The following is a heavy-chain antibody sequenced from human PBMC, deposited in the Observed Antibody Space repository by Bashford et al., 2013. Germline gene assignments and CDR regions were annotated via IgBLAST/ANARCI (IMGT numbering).Heavy chain of an antibody. D-gene: IGHD2-15*01. CDR3: ARKRVVRPPSDIDTYHFEN. V-gene: IGHV1-18*01. CDR2: INPRRGNT. CDR1: GYTFTSYG. J-gene: IGHJ4*02. Sequence: VASVKVSCKASGYTFTSYGISWVRQAPGQGLEWMGWINPRRGNTKFSQKFQDRVTITRDSSANTAYMELSSLRSADTAVYFCARKRVVRPPSDIDTYHFENWGQGTLVTVSS.